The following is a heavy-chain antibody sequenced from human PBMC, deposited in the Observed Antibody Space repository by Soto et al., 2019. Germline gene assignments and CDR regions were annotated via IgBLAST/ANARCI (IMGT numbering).Heavy chain of an antibody. V-gene: IGHV3-33*01. Sequence: VAVIWYDGSNKYYADSVKGRFTISRDNSKNTLYLQMNSLRAEDTAVYYCARDPTYGFDPWGQGTLVTVSS. CDR2: IWYDGSNK. J-gene: IGHJ5*02. CDR3: ARDPTYGFDP.